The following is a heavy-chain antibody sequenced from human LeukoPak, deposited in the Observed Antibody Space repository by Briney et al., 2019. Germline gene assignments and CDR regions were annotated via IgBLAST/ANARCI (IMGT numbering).Heavy chain of an antibody. CDR2: IYYSGST. D-gene: IGHD3-22*01. V-gene: IGHV4-30-4*01. CDR1: GGSISSGDYY. Sequence: TSQTLSLTCTVSGGSISSGDYYWRWIRQPPGKGLEWIVYIYYSGSTYYNPSLKSRVTISVDTSKNQFSLKLSSVTAADTAVYYCARDPYYYDSSGYYPYYYGMDVWGQGTTVTVSS. CDR3: ARDPYYYDSSGYYPYYYGMDV. J-gene: IGHJ6*02.